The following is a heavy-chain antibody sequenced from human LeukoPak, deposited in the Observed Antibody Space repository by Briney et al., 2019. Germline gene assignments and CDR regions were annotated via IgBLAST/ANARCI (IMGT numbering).Heavy chain of an antibody. CDR1: GYTFTSYG. Sequence: ASVKVSCKASGYTFTSYGINWVRQAPGQGLEWMGWISAYNDNTNYAQKLQGRVTMTTDTSTSTVYMELRSLRSDDTAVYYCARVTVLLWFGEPYYYYMDVWGKGTTVTISS. CDR2: ISAYNDNT. D-gene: IGHD3-10*01. CDR3: ARVTVLLWFGEPYYYYMDV. J-gene: IGHJ6*03. V-gene: IGHV1-18*01.